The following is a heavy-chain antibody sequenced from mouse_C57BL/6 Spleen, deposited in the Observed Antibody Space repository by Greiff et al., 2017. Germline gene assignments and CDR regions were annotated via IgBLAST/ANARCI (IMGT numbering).Heavy chain of an antibody. Sequence: EVHLVESGGDLVKPGGSLKLSCAASGFTFSSYGMSWVRQTPDKRLEWVATISSGGSYTYYPDSVKGRFTISRDNAKNTLYLQMSSLKSEDTAMYYCASTMITTRYFDYWGQGTTLTVSS. CDR3: ASTMITTRYFDY. D-gene: IGHD2-4*01. CDR2: ISSGGSYT. V-gene: IGHV5-6*01. CDR1: GFTFSSYG. J-gene: IGHJ2*01.